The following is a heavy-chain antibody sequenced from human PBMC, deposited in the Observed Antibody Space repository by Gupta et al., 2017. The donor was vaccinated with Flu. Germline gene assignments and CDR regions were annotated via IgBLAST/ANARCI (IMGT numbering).Heavy chain of an antibody. CDR2: INPTAGST. Sequence: QAQLVQSGAEVKKPGASVKVSCKASGYTFTSYYLHWVRQAPGQGLEWMGVINPTAGSTKYAQKFQGRVTMTRDTATSTVDMEVSSLRSDDTAVYYCARTFAAAGSYYMDVWGEGTTVTVSS. V-gene: IGHV1-46*01. D-gene: IGHD6-25*01. J-gene: IGHJ6*03. CDR3: ARTFAAAGSYYMDV. CDR1: GYTFTSYY.